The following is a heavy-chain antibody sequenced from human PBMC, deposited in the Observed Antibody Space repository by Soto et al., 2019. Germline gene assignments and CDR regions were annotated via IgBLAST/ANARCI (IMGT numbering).Heavy chain of an antibody. Sequence: GGSLRLSCAASGFTFSSYAMSWVRQAPGKGLEWVSAISGSGGSTYYADSVKGRFTISRDNSKNTLYLQMNSLRAEDTAVYYCAKDAPDIYDSSGYYSSYWGQGTLVTVSS. D-gene: IGHD3-22*01. CDR2: ISGSGGST. CDR3: AKDAPDIYDSSGYYSSY. V-gene: IGHV3-23*01. J-gene: IGHJ4*02. CDR1: GFTFSSYA.